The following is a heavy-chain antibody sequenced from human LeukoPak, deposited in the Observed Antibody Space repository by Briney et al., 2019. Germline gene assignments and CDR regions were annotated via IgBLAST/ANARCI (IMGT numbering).Heavy chain of an antibody. D-gene: IGHD4-17*01. Sequence: AASVRVSCKASGYTFTSYYMHWVRQAPGQGLEWMGIINPSGGRTIYAQKFQGRVTMTEDTSTDTAYMELSSLRSEDTAVYYCATQGDYGDYNYWGQGTLVTVSS. CDR3: ATQGDYGDYNY. J-gene: IGHJ4*02. CDR1: GYTFTSYY. V-gene: IGHV1-46*01. CDR2: INPSGGRT.